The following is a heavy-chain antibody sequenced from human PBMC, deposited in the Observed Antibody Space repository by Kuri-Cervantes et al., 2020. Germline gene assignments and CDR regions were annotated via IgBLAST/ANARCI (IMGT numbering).Heavy chain of an antibody. Sequence: GESLKISCAASGFTFSSYWMSWVRQAPGKGLEWVANIKQDGSEKYYVDSVKGRFTISRDNAKNSLYLQMNSLRAEDTAVYYCARDSILTGTYYGMDVWGQGTTVTVSS. CDR3: ARDSILTGTYYGMDV. J-gene: IGHJ6*02. CDR1: GFTFSSYW. V-gene: IGHV3-7*01. D-gene: IGHD3-9*01. CDR2: IKQDGSEK.